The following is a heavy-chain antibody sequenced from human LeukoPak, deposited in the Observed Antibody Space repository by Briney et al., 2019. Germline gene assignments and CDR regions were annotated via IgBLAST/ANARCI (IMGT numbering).Heavy chain of an antibody. CDR2: IKQDGSEK. D-gene: IGHD2-8*01. J-gene: IGHJ4*02. Sequence: AGGSLRLSCAASGFTFSSYWMNWVRQAPGRGLEWVANIKQDGSEKYYVDSVKGRFTISRDNAKNSLYLQMNSLRVEDTAVYYCARVGSVSYDYWGQGTLVTVSS. CDR3: ARVGSVSYDY. CDR1: GFTFSSYW. V-gene: IGHV3-7*03.